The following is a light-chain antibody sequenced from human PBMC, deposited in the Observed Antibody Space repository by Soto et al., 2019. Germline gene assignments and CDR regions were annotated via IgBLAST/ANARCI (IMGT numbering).Light chain of an antibody. V-gene: IGLV2-14*01. J-gene: IGLJ1*01. CDR2: EVN. CDR1: SSDVGAYNF. Sequence: QSALTQPASVSGSPGQSITISCTGTSSDVGAYNFVSWYQQYPGKAPKVMIYEVNNRPSGVSNRFSGSKSGNTASLTISGLQAEVDADYYCSSFIRSSTYVFGSGP. CDR3: SSFIRSSTYV.